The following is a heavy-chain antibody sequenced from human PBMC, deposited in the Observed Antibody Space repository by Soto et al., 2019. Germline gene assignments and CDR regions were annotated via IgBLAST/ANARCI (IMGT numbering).Heavy chain of an antibody. J-gene: IGHJ3*02. CDR3: AHRHDLGGFDI. CDR2: INWNDDK. Sequence: QITLKESGPTLVKPTQTLTLTCTFSGFSLNTRAVGVGWIHQPPGKALEWLALINWNDDKRYSPSLKDRLTITKDTSKNHVVLTMTNIDPVDTATYYCAHRHDLGGFDIWGQGTTVTVSS. V-gene: IGHV2-5*01. D-gene: IGHD2-15*01. CDR1: GFSLNTRAVG.